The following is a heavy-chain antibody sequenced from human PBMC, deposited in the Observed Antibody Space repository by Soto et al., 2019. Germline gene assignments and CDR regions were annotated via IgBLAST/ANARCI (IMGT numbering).Heavy chain of an antibody. D-gene: IGHD1-26*01. Sequence: GGSLRLSCAASGFTFSSYTMHWVRQAPGKGLEWVAVISYDGSNKYYADSVKGRFTISRDNPKNTLYLQMNSLRAEDTAVYYCARVGGSYRYKWFDPWGQGTLVTV. V-gene: IGHV3-30-3*01. J-gene: IGHJ5*02. CDR1: GFTFSSYT. CDR3: ARVGGSYRYKWFDP. CDR2: ISYDGSNK.